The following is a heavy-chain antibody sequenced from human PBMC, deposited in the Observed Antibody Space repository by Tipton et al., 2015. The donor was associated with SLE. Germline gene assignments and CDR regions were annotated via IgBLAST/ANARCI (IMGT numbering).Heavy chain of an antibody. J-gene: IGHJ3*02. CDR2: IYYSGST. Sequence: TLSLTCTVSGDSISNSTYYWGWIRQPPGKGLEWIGSIYYSGSTYYNPSLKSRVTISVDTSKNQFSLKLNSVTAADTAVYYCARDQGNGVTVRADAFDIWGQGTIVIVSS. CDR1: GDSISNSTYY. D-gene: IGHD2-21*02. V-gene: IGHV4-39*07. CDR3: ARDQGNGVTVRADAFDI.